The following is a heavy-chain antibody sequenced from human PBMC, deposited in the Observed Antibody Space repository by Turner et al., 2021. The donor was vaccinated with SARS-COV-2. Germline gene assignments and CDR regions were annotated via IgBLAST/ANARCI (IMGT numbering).Heavy chain of an antibody. V-gene: IGHV3-30-3*01. CDR3: ARGFSGNYYYFDC. J-gene: IGHJ4*02. CDR2: ISYDGSNK. D-gene: IGHD1-26*01. Sequence: QVQLVESGGGVVQPGRSLRLSCAASGFTFSSYAMHWVRQAPGKGLEWVAVISYDGSNKYYADSVKGRFTISRDNSKNTLYLQMNSLRAEDTAVYYCARGFSGNYYYFDCWGQGTLVTVSS. CDR1: GFTFSSYA.